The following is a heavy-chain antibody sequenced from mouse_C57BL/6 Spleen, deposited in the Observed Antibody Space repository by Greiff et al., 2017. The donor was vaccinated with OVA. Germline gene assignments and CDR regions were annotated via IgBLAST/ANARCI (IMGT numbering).Heavy chain of an antibody. D-gene: IGHD1-1*01. CDR2: INPNNGGT. CDR3: ARPIYYYGISYPSWFAC. CDR1: GYTFTDYN. J-gene: IGHJ3*01. Sequence: VQLQQPGPELVKPGASVKIPCKASGYTFTDYNMDWVKQSHGKSLEWIGDINPNNGGTIYNQKFKGKATLTVDKSSSTAYMELRSLTSEDTAVYYCARPIYYYGISYPSWFACWGQGTLVTVSA. V-gene: IGHV1-18*01.